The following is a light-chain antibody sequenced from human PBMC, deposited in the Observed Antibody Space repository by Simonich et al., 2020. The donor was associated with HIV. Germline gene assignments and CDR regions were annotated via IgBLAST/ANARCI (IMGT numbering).Light chain of an antibody. CDR2: AAS. CDR3: QQANTFPRT. V-gene: IGKV1-12*01. J-gene: IGKJ1*01. CDR1: QGISSW. Sequence: DIQMTQSPSSVSASVGDRVTITCRASQGISSWLDWYQQKPGKAPKLLIYAASSLQSGVPSRFSGGGSGTHFTLTISSLQPEDFATYYCQQANTFPRTFGQGTKVEIK.